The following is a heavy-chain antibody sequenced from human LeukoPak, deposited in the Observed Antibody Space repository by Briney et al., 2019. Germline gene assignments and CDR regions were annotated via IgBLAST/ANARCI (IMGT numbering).Heavy chain of an antibody. V-gene: IGHV3-7*01. Sequence: PGGSLRLSCAASGFTFSSYSMNWVRQAPGKGLEWVANINQGGSVKYYADSVKGRFTISRDDAKNSLYVQMNSLRDEDTAVYYCARVGYSGWNLEYWGQGTLVTVSS. CDR3: ARVGYSGWNLEY. CDR1: GFTFSSYS. D-gene: IGHD5-12*01. J-gene: IGHJ4*02. CDR2: INQGGSVK.